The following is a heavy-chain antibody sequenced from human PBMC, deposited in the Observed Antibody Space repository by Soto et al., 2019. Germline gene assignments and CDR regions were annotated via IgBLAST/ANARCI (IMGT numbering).Heavy chain of an antibody. J-gene: IGHJ3*02. CDR3: ARQGVLWFGELHAFDI. CDR2: IYYSGST. D-gene: IGHD3-10*01. Sequence: PSETLSLTCTVSGGSISSGGYYWSWIRQHPGKGPEWIGYIYYSGSTYYNPSLKSRVTISVDTSKNQFSLKLSSVTAADTAVYYCARQGVLWFGELHAFDIWGQGTMVTVSS. CDR1: GGSISSGGYY. V-gene: IGHV4-31*03.